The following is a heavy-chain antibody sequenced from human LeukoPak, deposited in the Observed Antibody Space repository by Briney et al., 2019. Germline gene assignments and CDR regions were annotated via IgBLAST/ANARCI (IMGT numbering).Heavy chain of an antibody. CDR1: GFTFSNAW. J-gene: IGHJ4*02. Sequence: GGSLRLSCAAYGFTFSNAWMSCVRQAPGKGLEWVGRITSKTDGGTTDYAAPVKGRFTISRDDSKNTLYLQMNSLKTEDTAVYYCTTDDQDWDETGLYYFDYCGQGTLVTVSS. D-gene: IGHD1-1*01. V-gene: IGHV3-15*01. CDR2: ITSKTDGGTT. CDR3: TTDDQDWDETGLYYFDY.